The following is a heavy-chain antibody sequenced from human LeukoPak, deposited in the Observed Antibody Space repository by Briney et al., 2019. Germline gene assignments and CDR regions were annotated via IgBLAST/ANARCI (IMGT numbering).Heavy chain of an antibody. CDR3: ARHGLRSLEWLLDY. V-gene: IGHV3-21*01. Sequence: KSGGSLRLSCAASGFTFSSYSMNWVRQAPGKGLEWVSSISSSSSYIYYADSVKGRFTISRDNAKNSLYLQMNSLRAEDTAVYYCARHGLRSLEWLLDYWGQGTLVTVSS. D-gene: IGHD3-3*01. CDR2: ISSSSSYI. CDR1: GFTFSSYS. J-gene: IGHJ4*02.